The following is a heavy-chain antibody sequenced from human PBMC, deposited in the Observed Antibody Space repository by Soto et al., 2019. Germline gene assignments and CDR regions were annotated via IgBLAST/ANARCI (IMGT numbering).Heavy chain of an antibody. CDR2: ISYDGSNK. J-gene: IGHJ3*02. D-gene: IGHD3-16*02. CDR3: AKGIYDYIWGSYRFRQHDAFDI. CDR1: GFTFSSYG. V-gene: IGHV3-30*18. Sequence: QVQLVESGGGVVQPGRSLRLSCAASGFTFSSYGMHWVRQAPGKGLEWVAVISYDGSNKYYAYAVQGRFTISRDNSKNTLYLQMNSLRAEDTAVYYCAKGIYDYIWGSYRFRQHDAFDIWGQGTMVTVSS.